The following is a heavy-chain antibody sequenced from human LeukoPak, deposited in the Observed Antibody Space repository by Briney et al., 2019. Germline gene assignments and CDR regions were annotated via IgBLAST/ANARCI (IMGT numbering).Heavy chain of an antibody. V-gene: IGHV4-39*01. CDR3: AFLGVTDY. J-gene: IGHJ4*02. Sequence: SETLSLTCTVSGGSISSSSYYWGWIRQPPGKGLEWIGSIYYSGSTYYNPSLKSRVTISVDTSKNQFSLKLSSVTAADTAVYYCAFLGVTDYWGQGTLVTVSS. CDR1: GGSISSSSYY. D-gene: IGHD3-10*01. CDR2: IYYSGST.